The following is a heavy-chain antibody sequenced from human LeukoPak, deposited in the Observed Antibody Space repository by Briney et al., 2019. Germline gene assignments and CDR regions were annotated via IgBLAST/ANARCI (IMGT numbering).Heavy chain of an antibody. CDR1: GYTFTGYY. V-gene: IGHV1-2*02. CDR3: ARDTARITIFGVAKYMDV. CDR2: INPNSGGT. J-gene: IGHJ6*03. D-gene: IGHD3-3*01. Sequence: ASVKVSCKASGYTFTGYYMHWVRQAPGQGLEWMGWINPNSGGTNYAQKFQGRVTMTRDTSISTAYMELSRLRSDDTAVYYCARDTARITIFGVAKYMDVWGKGTTVTVSS.